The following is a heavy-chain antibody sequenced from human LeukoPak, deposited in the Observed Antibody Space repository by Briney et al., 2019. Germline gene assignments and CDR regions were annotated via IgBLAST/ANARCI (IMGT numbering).Heavy chain of an antibody. CDR2: ISGSGGRT. Sequence: GGSLRLSCAASGFTFSSYAMTWVRQAPGKGLEWISAISGSGGRTYYVDSVKGRFTISRDNSKNTLYLQMNSLRVEDTAAYYCAKLPVAGLYFDYWCQGTLVTVSS. CDR1: GFTFSSYA. D-gene: IGHD6-19*01. CDR3: AKLPVAGLYFDY. J-gene: IGHJ4*02. V-gene: IGHV3-23*01.